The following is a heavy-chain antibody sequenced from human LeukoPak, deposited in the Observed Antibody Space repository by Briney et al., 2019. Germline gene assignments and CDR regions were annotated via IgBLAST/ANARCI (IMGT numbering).Heavy chain of an antibody. J-gene: IGHJ3*02. Sequence: SETLSLTCTVSGGSISSYYWSWIRQPPGKGLEWIGYIYYSGSTNYNPSLKSRVTISVDRSKNQFSLKLSSVTAADTAVYYCARDGYYYDSSGYGFDIWGQGTMVTVSS. CDR3: ARDGYYYDSSGYGFDI. CDR2: IYYSGST. D-gene: IGHD3-22*01. CDR1: GGSISSYY. V-gene: IGHV4-59*12.